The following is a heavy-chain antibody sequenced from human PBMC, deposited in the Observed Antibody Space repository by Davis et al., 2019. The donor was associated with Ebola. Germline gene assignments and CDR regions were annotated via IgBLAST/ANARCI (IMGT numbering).Heavy chain of an antibody. V-gene: IGHV5-51*01. Sequence: GESLKISCKASGYSFTTYWIVWVRQMPGKGLEWLGIIYPGDSDIRYSPSFQGQVTISADKSTNTAYLQWSSLKASDTAMYYCARSIVGGKSGRWFDPWGQGTLVTVSS. J-gene: IGHJ5*02. CDR3: ARSIVGGKSGRWFDP. CDR1: GYSFTTYW. D-gene: IGHD4-23*01. CDR2: IYPGDSDI.